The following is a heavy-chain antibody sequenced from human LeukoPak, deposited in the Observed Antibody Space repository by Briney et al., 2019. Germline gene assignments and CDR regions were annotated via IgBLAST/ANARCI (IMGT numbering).Heavy chain of an antibody. Sequence: PSETLSLTCTVSGGSISSYYWNWIRQPPGKGLEWIWRISPSGSINYNPSLKSRVSISVDTSKNQVPLKLSSVAAADTAVAADTAVYYCARLAIRSTWYFDLWGRGTLVTVSS. V-gene: IGHV4-4*09. J-gene: IGHJ2*01. CDR1: GGSISSYY. D-gene: IGHD3-10*01. CDR3: TAVYYCARLAIRSTWYFDL. CDR2: ISPSGSI.